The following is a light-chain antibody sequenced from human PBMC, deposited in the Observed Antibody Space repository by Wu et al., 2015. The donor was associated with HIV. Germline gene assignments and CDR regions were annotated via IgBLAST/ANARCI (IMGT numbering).Light chain of an antibody. Sequence: EIVLTQSPATLSFSPGERATLFCRASQSVSGTLAWYQQKLGQAPRLLIYGASSRATGIPDRFSGSGSGTDFTLTISRLEPEDFAVYYCQQYGSSPPWTFGQGTKVEIK. J-gene: IGKJ1*01. CDR1: QSVSGT. CDR2: GAS. CDR3: QQYGSSPPWT. V-gene: IGKV3-20*01.